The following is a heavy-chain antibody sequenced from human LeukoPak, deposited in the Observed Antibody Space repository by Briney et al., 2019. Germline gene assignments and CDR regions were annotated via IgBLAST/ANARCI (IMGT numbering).Heavy chain of an antibody. CDR3: ARGRNYYGSGSYWSRNYSPNSYYYGMDV. CDR2: INHSGNT. D-gene: IGHD3-10*01. Sequence: PSETLSLTCGVYGGSFSGYHCNWIRQPPGKGLEWIGEINHSGNTNYNPSLQSRVTISVDTSNNQFSLRLSSVTAADTAVYYCARGRNYYGSGSYWSRNYSPNSYYYGMDVWGQGTTVTVSS. J-gene: IGHJ6*02. CDR1: GGSFSGYH. V-gene: IGHV4-34*01.